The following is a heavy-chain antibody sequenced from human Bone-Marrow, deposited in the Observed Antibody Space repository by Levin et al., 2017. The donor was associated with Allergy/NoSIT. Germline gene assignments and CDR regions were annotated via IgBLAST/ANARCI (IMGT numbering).Heavy chain of an antibody. D-gene: IGHD4-17*01. CDR3: AKAGWATVTAFDY. Sequence: GGSLRLSCAASGFTFSSYAMSWVRQAPGKGLEWVSRIGDSGGDTYYADSVKGRFTISRDNSKNTLYLQMNSLRAGDTAIYYCAKAGWATVTAFDYWGQGTLVTVPS. J-gene: IGHJ4*02. CDR2: IGDSGGDT. CDR1: GFTFSSYA. V-gene: IGHV3-23*01.